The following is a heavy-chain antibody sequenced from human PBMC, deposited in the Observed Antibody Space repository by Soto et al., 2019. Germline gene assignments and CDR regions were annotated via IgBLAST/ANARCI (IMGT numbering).Heavy chain of an antibody. D-gene: IGHD3-22*01. V-gene: IGHV1-46*01. Sequence: ASVKVSCKASGYTFTSYYMHWVRQAPGQGLEWMGIINPSGGSTSYAQKFQGRVTMTRDTSTSTVYMELSSLRSEDTAVYYCARDLIEDYYDSSGYSLVFDYWGQGTLVTVSS. CDR2: INPSGGST. CDR1: GYTFTSYY. CDR3: ARDLIEDYYDSSGYSLVFDY. J-gene: IGHJ4*02.